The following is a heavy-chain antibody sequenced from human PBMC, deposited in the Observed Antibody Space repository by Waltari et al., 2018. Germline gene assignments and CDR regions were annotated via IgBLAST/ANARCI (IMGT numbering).Heavy chain of an antibody. J-gene: IGHJ3*02. CDR2: INPNSGGT. D-gene: IGHD2-2*01. CDR3: ALXELVPAAXXRDAFDI. Sequence: QVQLVQSGAEVKKPGASVXXSXKXSGYTFTGYYXHXVXQXPGQGLEWMGWINPNSGGTNYAQKVQGRVTMTRDTSXSTAYMELSRLRSDXTAVYYCALXELVPAAXXRDAFDIWGQGTMVXXSS. V-gene: IGHV1-2*02. CDR1: GYTFTGYY.